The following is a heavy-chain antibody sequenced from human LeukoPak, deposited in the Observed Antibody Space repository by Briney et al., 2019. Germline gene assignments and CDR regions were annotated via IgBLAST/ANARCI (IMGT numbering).Heavy chain of an antibody. J-gene: IGHJ4*02. CDR1: GDSVSSNSAA. CDR2: THYRSKWYN. Sequence: SQTLSLTCAISGDSVSSNSAAWNWIRQSPSRGLEWLGRTHYRSKWYNDSAVSVKSRITINPDTSKNQFSLQLNSVPPEDTAVYYCAREETATQFGEMDYWGQGTLVTVSS. D-gene: IGHD5-24*01. V-gene: IGHV6-1*01. CDR3: AREETATQFGEMDY.